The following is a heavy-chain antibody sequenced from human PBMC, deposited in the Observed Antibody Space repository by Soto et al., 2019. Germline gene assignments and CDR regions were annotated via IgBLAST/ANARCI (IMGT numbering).Heavy chain of an antibody. CDR2: IHSDGSTT. Sequence: EVQLVESEGGLVQRGGSLRLSCAVSGFTFNYYWMHWVRQAPGQGLVWVSHIHSDGSTTTYADSVKGRFTISRDNAKNTLYLQMNSLRVEYTAVYYCVRGDKGGFDLWGQGTTVTVSS. V-gene: IGHV3-74*01. J-gene: IGHJ3*01. CDR3: VRGDKGGFDL. CDR1: GFTFNYYW. D-gene: IGHD2-21*02.